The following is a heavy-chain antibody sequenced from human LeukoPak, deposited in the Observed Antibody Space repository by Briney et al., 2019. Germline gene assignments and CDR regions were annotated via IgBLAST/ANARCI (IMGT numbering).Heavy chain of an antibody. CDR2: ISGSGGNT. V-gene: IGHV3-23*01. J-gene: IGHJ3*02. CDR3: EVWNDGGAFDI. Sequence: PGGSLRLSCAASGFTFSNNAMSWVRQAPGKGLEWVSAISGSGGNTYYADSVKGRFTISRDNSKNTLYLQMNSLRAEDTAVYYCEVWNDGGAFDIWGQGTMVTVSS. CDR1: GFTFSNNA. D-gene: IGHD1-1*01.